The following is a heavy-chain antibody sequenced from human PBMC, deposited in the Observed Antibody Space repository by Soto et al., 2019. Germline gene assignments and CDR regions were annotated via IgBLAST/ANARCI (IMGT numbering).Heavy chain of an antibody. J-gene: IGHJ5*02. D-gene: IGHD2-8*01. V-gene: IGHV3-23*01. Sequence: PGGSLRLSCAASGFSFRNSAMSWVRQAPGKGLYWVSGISISGDTTYYADSVKGRFTISRDNSKNTMYLQMNSLRAEDTAVYYCAKWVYDSATNWFDPWGQGTLVTVSS. CDR1: GFSFRNSA. CDR2: ISISGDTT. CDR3: AKWVYDSATNWFDP.